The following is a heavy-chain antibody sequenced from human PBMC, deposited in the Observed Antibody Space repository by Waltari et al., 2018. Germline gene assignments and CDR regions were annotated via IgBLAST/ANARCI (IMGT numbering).Heavy chain of an antibody. V-gene: IGHV4-59*01. CDR3: ARGVDPDY. J-gene: IGHJ4*02. CDR2: IYFSGST. Sequence: QVQLQESGPGLVKPSETLSLTCTVSGASIRTYYWSWIRQPPGKGLEWIGYIYFSGSTQYNPSLKSRATISLDTSKNQFSLKVRSLSAADTAIYYCARGVDPDYWGQGTLVTVSS. D-gene: IGHD5-12*01. CDR1: GASIRTYY.